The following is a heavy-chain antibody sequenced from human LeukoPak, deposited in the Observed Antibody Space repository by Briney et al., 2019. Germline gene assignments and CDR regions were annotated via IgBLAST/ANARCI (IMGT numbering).Heavy chain of an antibody. CDR1: GYIFTSYD. J-gene: IGHJ2*01. CDR3: ARDHLQLAAAGYFDL. CDR2: ISAYNGNT. Sequence: ASVKVSCKASGYIFTSYDINWVRQAPGQGLEWMGWISAYNGNTNYAQKLQGRVTMTTDTSTSTAYMELRSLRSDDTAVYYCARDHLQLAAAGYFDLWGRGTLVTVSS. D-gene: IGHD6-13*01. V-gene: IGHV1-18*01.